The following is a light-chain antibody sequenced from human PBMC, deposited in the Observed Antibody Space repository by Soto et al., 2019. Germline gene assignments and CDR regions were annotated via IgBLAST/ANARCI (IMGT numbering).Light chain of an antibody. V-gene: IGLV2-11*01. J-gene: IGLJ3*02. CDR1: SSDVGGYNY. CDR2: DVS. CDR3: AAWDDNLNVVV. Sequence: QSALTQPRSVSGSPGQSVTISCTGTSSDVGGYNYVSWYQQHPGKAPKLMIYDVSKRPSGVPDRFSGSKSGTSASLAISGLQSEDEADYYCAAWDDNLNVVVFGGGTKLTVL.